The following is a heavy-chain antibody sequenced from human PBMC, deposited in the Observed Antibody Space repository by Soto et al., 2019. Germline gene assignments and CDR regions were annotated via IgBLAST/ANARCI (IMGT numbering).Heavy chain of an antibody. CDR1: GFTFSSYA. CDR2: ISGSGGST. V-gene: IGHV3-23*01. Sequence: EVQLLESGGGLVQPGGSLRLSCAASGFTFSSYAMSWVRQAPGKGLEWVSAISGSGGSTYYADSVKGRFTISRDNSKNTLYLQMMRLRAEDTAGYYCAKTLWFGELLPFDYWGQGTLVTVSS. D-gene: IGHD3-10*01. J-gene: IGHJ4*02. CDR3: AKTLWFGELLPFDY.